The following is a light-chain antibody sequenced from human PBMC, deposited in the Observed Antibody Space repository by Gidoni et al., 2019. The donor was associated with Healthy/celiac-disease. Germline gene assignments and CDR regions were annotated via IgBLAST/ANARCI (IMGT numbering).Light chain of an antibody. V-gene: IGLV2-23*01. Sequence: QSALTQPASVSGAPGQSITIACNGTRSDVGSYTLVSWYQQHPGKATKLMIYEDSKRPSGVSNRFSGSKSGNTASLTISGLQAEDEADYYCCSYAGSSTLVFGGGTKLTLL. CDR1: RSDVGSYTL. CDR3: CSYAGSSTLV. J-gene: IGLJ3*02. CDR2: EDS.